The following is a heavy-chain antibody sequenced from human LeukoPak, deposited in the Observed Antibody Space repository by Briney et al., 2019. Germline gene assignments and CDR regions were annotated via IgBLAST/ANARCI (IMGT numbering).Heavy chain of an antibody. V-gene: IGHV3-9*01. J-gene: IGHJ4*02. D-gene: IGHD6-19*01. CDR3: ANDSSGWYTRTHFDY. CDR1: GFTFDDYA. CDR2: ISWNSGSI. Sequence: QPGRSLRLSCAASGFTFDDYAMPWVRQAPGKGLEWVSGISWNSGSIGYADSVKGRFTISRDNAKNSLYLQMNSLRAEDTALYYCANDSSGWYTRTHFDYWGQGTLVTVSS.